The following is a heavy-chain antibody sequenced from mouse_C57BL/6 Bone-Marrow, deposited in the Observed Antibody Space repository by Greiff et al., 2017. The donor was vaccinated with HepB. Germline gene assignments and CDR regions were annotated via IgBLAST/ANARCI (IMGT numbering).Heavy chain of an antibody. J-gene: IGHJ4*01. CDR1: EYEFPSHD. V-gene: IGHV5-2*03. CDR2: INSDGGST. Sequence: EVKVEESGGGLVQPGESLKLSCESNEYEFPSHDMSWVRKTPEKRLELVAAINSDGGSTYYPDTMERRFIISRDNTKKTLYLQMSSLRSEDTALYYCARPRTTVVAEDYWGQGTSVTVSS. CDR3: ARPRTTVVAEDY. D-gene: IGHD1-1*01.